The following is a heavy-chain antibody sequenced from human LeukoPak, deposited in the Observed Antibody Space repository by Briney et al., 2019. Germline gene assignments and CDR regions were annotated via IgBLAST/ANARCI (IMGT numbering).Heavy chain of an antibody. D-gene: IGHD3-10*01. CDR2: IYSGGST. J-gene: IGHJ6*02. V-gene: IGHV3-53*01. CDR1: GFTFGSYA. Sequence: GGSLRLSCAASGFTFGSYAMTWVRQAPGKGLEWVSVIYSGGSTYCADSVKGRFTISRDNSKNTLYLQMNSLRAEDTAVYYCARDLWFGESAGGLDYYYYGMDVWGQGTTVTVSS. CDR3: ARDLWFGESAGGLDYYYYGMDV.